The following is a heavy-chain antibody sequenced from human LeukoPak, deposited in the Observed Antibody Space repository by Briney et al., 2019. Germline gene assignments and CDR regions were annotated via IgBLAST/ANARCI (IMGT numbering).Heavy chain of an antibody. V-gene: IGHV4-59*01. Sequence: PSETLSLTCAVSGGSLSSYYWSWIRQPPGAGPEWIGYIYYTGSTNYNPSLKSRVTISLDSSMNQYSLNLNSLTTADTAVYYCVRHYYASGTAKGFFQHWGQGTLVTVSS. J-gene: IGHJ1*01. D-gene: IGHD3-10*01. CDR1: GGSLSSYY. CDR2: IYYTGST. CDR3: VRHYYASGTAKGFFQH.